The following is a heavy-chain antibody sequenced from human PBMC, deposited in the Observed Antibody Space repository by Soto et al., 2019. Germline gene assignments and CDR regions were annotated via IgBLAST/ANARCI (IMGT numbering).Heavy chain of an antibody. V-gene: IGHV4-30-2*01. D-gene: IGHD3-22*01. CDR2: IYHSGST. CDR1: GGSISSGGYS. CDR3: ARLLLKNYFDY. J-gene: IGHJ4*02. Sequence: KPSETLSLTCAVSGGSISSGGYSWSWIRQPPGKGLEWIGYIYHSGSTYYNPSLKSRVTISVDRSKNQFSLKLSSVTAADTAVYYCARLLLKNYFDYWGQGTLVTVSS.